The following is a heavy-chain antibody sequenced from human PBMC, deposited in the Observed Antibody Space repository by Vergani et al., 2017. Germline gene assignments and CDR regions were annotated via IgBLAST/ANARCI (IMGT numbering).Heavy chain of an antibody. Sequence: VQLVESGGGVVQPGRSLRLSCAASGFTFSSYGMHWVRQAPGKGLEWVAVIWYDGSNKYYADSVKGRFTISRDNSKNTLYLQMNSLRAEDTAVYYCARGTGIAATGGDYWGQGTLVTVSS. CDR3: ARGTGIAATGGDY. D-gene: IGHD6-13*01. CDR2: IWYDGSNK. CDR1: GFTFSSYG. V-gene: IGHV3-33*01. J-gene: IGHJ4*02.